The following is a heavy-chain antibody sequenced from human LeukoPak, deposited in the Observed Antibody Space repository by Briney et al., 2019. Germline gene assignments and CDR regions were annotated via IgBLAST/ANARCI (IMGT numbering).Heavy chain of an antibody. D-gene: IGHD3-3*01. CDR2: IYYSGST. V-gene: IGHV4-59*01. J-gene: IGHJ4*02. CDR3: ARDLGVGY. Sequence: SETLSLTCAVYGGCFSSYYWSWIRQPPGKGLEWIGYIYYSGSTNYNPSLKSRVTISVDTSKNQFSLKLSSVTAADTAVYYCARDLGVGYWGQGTLVTVSS. CDR1: GGCFSSYY.